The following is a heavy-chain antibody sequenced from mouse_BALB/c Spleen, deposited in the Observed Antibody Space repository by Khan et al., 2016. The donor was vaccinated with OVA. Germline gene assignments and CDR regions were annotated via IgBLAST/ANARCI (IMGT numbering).Heavy chain of an antibody. CDR2: MFPGDGST. D-gene: IGHD2-14*01. CDR1: GYTFTSYD. Sequence: QVQLQQSGAELVKPGASVKLSCKASGYTFTSYDINWVRQRPEQGLEWIGWMFPGDGSTKYNENFKGKATLTTDKSSSTAYMQLSRLTSEDSGAXFGARGGYGGFAYWGQGTLVTVSA. CDR3: ARGGYGGFAY. V-gene: IGHV1-85*01. J-gene: IGHJ3*01.